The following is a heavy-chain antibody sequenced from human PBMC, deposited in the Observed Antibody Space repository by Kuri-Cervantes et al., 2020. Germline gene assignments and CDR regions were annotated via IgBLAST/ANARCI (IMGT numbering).Heavy chain of an antibody. Sequence: SETLSLTCTVSGGSISSSSYYWSWIRQPPGKGLEWIGYIYYSGSTNYNPSLKSRVTISVDTSKNQFSLKLSSVTAADTAVYYCARSRRLGFLDYWGQGTLVTVSS. CDR2: IYYSGST. J-gene: IGHJ4*02. D-gene: IGHD2/OR15-2a*01. CDR1: GGSISSSSYY. CDR3: ARSRRLGFLDY. V-gene: IGHV4-61*05.